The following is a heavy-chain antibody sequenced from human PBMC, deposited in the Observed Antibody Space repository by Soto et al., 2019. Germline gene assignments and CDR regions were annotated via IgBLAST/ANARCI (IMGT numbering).Heavy chain of an antibody. D-gene: IGHD3-22*01. CDR3: ARDHYDVYGMDV. V-gene: IGHV3-74*01. Sequence: GGSLRLSCAASGFIFSSYWMHWVRQAPGKGLVRVSRLNSDGSSISYADSVKGRFTISRDNAKNTLFLQMNSLRAEDTAVYYCARDHYDVYGMDVWGQGTTVTVSS. J-gene: IGHJ6*02. CDR2: LNSDGSSI. CDR1: GFIFSSYW.